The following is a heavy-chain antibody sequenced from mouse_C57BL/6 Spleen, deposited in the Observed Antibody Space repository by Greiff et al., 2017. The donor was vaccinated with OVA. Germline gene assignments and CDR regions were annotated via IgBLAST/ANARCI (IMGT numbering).Heavy chain of an antibody. V-gene: IGHV5-17*01. CDR2: ISSGSSTI. D-gene: IGHD2-3*01. CDR1: GFTFSDYG. CDR3: ARVYDGYYEDAMDY. Sequence: EVQLVESGGGLVKPGGSLKLSCAASGFTFSDYGMHWVRQAPEKGLEWVAYISSGSSTIYYADTVKGRFTISRDNAKNTLFLQMTSLRSEDTAMYYCARVYDGYYEDAMDYWGQGTSVTVSS. J-gene: IGHJ4*01.